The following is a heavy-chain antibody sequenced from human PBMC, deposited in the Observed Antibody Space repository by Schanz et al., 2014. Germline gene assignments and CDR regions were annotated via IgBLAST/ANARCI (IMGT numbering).Heavy chain of an antibody. V-gene: IGHV1-46*01. CDR3: ARENTAVAGMPRVMDV. D-gene: IGHD6-19*01. CDR1: RYPFTAYY. CDR2: IHSTGGTT. Sequence: QVHLVQSGSEVKKPGASVKVSCKASRYPFTAYYMHWVRQAPGQGLEWMGIIHSTGGTTSHAQKFQGRVTMTRDTSTSTVYMELSSLRSEDTAVYYCARENTAVAGMPRVMDVWGQGTTVTVTS. J-gene: IGHJ6*02.